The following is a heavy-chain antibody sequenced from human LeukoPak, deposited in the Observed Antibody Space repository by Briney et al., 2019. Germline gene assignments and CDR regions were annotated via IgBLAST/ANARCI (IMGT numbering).Heavy chain of an antibody. D-gene: IGHD3-9*01. CDR3: ATLLTGQGATGQ. Sequence: GGSLRLSCAASGFTFSSYSMNWVRQAPGKGLEWVSSISSSSSYIYYADSVKGRFTISRDNAKNSLYLQMNSLRAEDTAVYYCATLLTGQGATGQWGQGTLVTVSS. CDR2: ISSSSSYI. V-gene: IGHV3-21*01. CDR1: GFTFSSYS. J-gene: IGHJ4*02.